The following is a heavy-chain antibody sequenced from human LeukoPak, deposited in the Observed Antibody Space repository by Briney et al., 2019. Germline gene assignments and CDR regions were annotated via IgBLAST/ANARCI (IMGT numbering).Heavy chain of an antibody. Sequence: ASVKVSXKASGYTFTGYYMHWVRQAPGQGLEWMGRINPNSGGTNYAQKFQARVTMTRDTSISTAYMELSRLRSDDTAVYYCARDFPYCRGGSCYSIIDYWGQGTLVTVSS. V-gene: IGHV1-2*06. D-gene: IGHD2-15*01. J-gene: IGHJ4*02. CDR2: INPNSGGT. CDR3: ARDFPYCRGGSCYSIIDY. CDR1: GYTFTGYY.